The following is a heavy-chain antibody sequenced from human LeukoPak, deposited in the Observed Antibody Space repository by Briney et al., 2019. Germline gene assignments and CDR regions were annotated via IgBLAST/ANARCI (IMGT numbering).Heavy chain of an antibody. J-gene: IGHJ5*02. D-gene: IGHD3-3*01. CDR3: AREITHITIFGVVIKQNWFDP. V-gene: IGHV4-59*01. CDR1: GGSISSYY. CDR2: IYYSGST. Sequence: SETLSLTCTVSGGSISSYYWSWIRQPPGKGLEWIGYIYYSGSTDYNPSLKSRVTISVDTSKNQFSLKLSSVTAADTAVYYCAREITHITIFGVVIKQNWFDPWGQGTLVTVSS.